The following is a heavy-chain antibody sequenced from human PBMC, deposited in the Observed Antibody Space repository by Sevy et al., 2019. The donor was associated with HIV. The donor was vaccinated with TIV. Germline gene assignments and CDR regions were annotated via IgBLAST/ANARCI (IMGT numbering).Heavy chain of an antibody. D-gene: IGHD5-18*01. J-gene: IGHJ3*02. CDR1: GFTFSSYA. Sequence: GESLKISCAASGFTFSSYAMSWVRQAPGKGLEWVSAISGSGGSTYYADSVKGRFTISRDNSKNTLYLQMNSLRAEDTAVYHCAKDADTAMVGGAFDIWGQGTMVTVSS. CDR3: AKDADTAMVGGAFDI. V-gene: IGHV3-23*01. CDR2: ISGSGGST.